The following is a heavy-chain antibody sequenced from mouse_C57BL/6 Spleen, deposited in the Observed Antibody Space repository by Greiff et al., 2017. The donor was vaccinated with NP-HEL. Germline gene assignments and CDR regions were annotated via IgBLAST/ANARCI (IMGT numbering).Heavy chain of an antibody. CDR2: IYPSDSET. CDR3: ARDYSNYGYAMDY. Sequence: QVQLQQPGAELVRPGSSVKLSCKASGYTFTSYWMDWVKQRPGQGLEWIGNIYPSDSETHYNQKFKDKATLTVDKSSSTAYMQLSSLTSEDSAVYYCARDYSNYGYAMDYWGQGTSVTVSS. CDR1: GYTFTSYW. J-gene: IGHJ4*01. V-gene: IGHV1-61*01. D-gene: IGHD2-5*01.